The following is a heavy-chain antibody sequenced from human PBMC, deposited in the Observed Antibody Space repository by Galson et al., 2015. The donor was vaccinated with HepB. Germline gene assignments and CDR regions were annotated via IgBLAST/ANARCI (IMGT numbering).Heavy chain of an antibody. V-gene: IGHV3-43D*03. Sequence: SLRLSCAASGFTFDDYAMHWVRQAPGKGLEWVSLISWDGGSTYYADSVKGRFTISRDNSKNSLYLQMNSLRAEDTALYYCAKDAAAGTGRGYYYGMDVWGQGTTVTVSS. J-gene: IGHJ6*02. CDR2: ISWDGGST. CDR3: AKDAAAGTGRGYYYGMDV. CDR1: GFTFDDYA. D-gene: IGHD6-13*01.